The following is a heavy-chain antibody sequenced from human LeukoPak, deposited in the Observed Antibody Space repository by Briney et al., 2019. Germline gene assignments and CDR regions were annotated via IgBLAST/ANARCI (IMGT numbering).Heavy chain of an antibody. D-gene: IGHD4-11*01. CDR3: ERNQYLGGDIFDI. CDR2: VKQDGTEK. V-gene: IGHV3-7*03. CDR1: GFTFTTYW. J-gene: IGHJ3*02. Sequence: PGGSLRLSCAASGFTFTTYWMSWVRQAPGKGLEWVANVKQDGTEKYYVDSVKGRFTVSRDNGKNSLYLQMNRLRAEDTGVYFCERNQYLGGDIFDIWGLGTMVTVSS.